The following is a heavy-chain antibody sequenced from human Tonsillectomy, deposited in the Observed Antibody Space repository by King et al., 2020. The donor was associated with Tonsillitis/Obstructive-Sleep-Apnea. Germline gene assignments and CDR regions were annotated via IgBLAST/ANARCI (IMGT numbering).Heavy chain of an antibody. Sequence: QLQESGPGLVKPSETLSLTCTVSGDSISSYYWSWIRQTPGKGLEWIGYNYYGGNTNYNPSLKSRVTISIETSKNQFSLKLTSVTAADTAVYYCAREHCSSSRCCIDYWGPGTLVTVSS. CDR1: GDSISSYY. V-gene: IGHV4-59*01. CDR2: NYYGGNT. D-gene: IGHD2-2*01. J-gene: IGHJ4*02. CDR3: AREHCSSSRCCIDY.